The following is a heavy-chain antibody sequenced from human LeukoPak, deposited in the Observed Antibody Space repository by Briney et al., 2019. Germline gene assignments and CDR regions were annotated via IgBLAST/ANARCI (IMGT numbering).Heavy chain of an antibody. J-gene: IGHJ4*02. CDR1: GFTFSSYW. Sequence: GGSLRLSCAASGFTFSSYWMHWARQAPGKGLVWVSRINTDGSSTSYADSVRGRFTISRDNAKNTLYLQMNSLRADDTAVYYCARDFPRSGTTGYWGQGTLVTVSS. D-gene: IGHD1-7*01. V-gene: IGHV3-74*01. CDR2: INTDGSST. CDR3: ARDFPRSGTTGY.